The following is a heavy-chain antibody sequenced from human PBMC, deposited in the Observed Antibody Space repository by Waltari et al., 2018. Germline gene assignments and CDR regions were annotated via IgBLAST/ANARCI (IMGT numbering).Heavy chain of an antibody. J-gene: IGHJ6*03. Sequence: QVQLQQWGAGLLKPSETLSLTCAVYGWSFSGYYWSWIRQPPGKGLEWIGEINHSGSTNYNPSLKSRVTISVDTSKNQFSLKLSSVTAADTAVYYCARVRKNSSSRVGWFGYYYYMDVWGKGTTVTVSS. CDR2: INHSGST. V-gene: IGHV4-34*01. D-gene: IGHD6-13*01. CDR1: GWSFSGYY. CDR3: ARVRKNSSSRVGWFGYYYYMDV.